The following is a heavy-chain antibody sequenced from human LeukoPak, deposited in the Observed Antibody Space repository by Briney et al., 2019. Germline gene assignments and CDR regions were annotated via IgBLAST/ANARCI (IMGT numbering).Heavy chain of an antibody. D-gene: IGHD6-19*01. Sequence: ASVKVSCKASGYTFTSYGISWVRQARGQGLEWMGWISAYNGNTNYAQKLQGRVTMTTDTSTSTAYMELRSLRSDDTAVYYCARHGSGWYIYYYYYYMDVWGKGTTVTISS. CDR3: ARHGSGWYIYYYYYYMDV. J-gene: IGHJ6*03. V-gene: IGHV1-18*01. CDR1: GYTFTSYG. CDR2: ISAYNGNT.